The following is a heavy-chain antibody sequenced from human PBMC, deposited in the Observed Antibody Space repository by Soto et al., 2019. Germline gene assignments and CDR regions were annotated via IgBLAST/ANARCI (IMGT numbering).Heavy chain of an antibody. D-gene: IGHD2-2*01. J-gene: IGHJ4*02. V-gene: IGHV3-30*15. CDR1: GFTFSLNA. Sequence: GGSLRLSCAASGFTFSLNAMHWVRQAPGKGLEWVAVISYDGSDKFYADSVKGRFTISRDNSRNTLYLQMSSLKSADTAVYYCARDRYAAAVATYLDYWGQGALVTVSS. CDR3: ARDRYAAAVATYLDY. CDR2: ISYDGSDK.